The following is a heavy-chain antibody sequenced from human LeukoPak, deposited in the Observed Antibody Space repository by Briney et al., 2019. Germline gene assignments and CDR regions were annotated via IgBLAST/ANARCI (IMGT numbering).Heavy chain of an antibody. Sequence: GGSLRLSCAASGFTFSDYYMSWVRQAPGKGLEWVSYISSSSSNTNYADSVKGRVTVSRDNSKNTLYLQMNSLRADDTAVYYCAKGVASSGTPVDYWGQGTLVTVSS. J-gene: IGHJ4*02. D-gene: IGHD3-10*01. CDR2: ISSSSSNT. V-gene: IGHV3-11*05. CDR1: GFTFSDYY. CDR3: AKGVASSGTPVDY.